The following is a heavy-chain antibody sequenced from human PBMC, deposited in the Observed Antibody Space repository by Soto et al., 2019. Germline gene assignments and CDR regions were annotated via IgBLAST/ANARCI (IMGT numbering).Heavy chain of an antibody. Sequence: PSETLSLTCTVSGGSISSYNLSWIRQPPGKGLEWIGYIYYSGSTNYNPSLKSRVTISVDTSKNQFSLKLSSVTAADTAVYYCARETNYYGSGSPTKYYYGMDVWGQGTTVTVS. CDR3: ARETNYYGSGSPTKYYYGMDV. V-gene: IGHV4-59*01. D-gene: IGHD3-10*01. CDR1: GGSISSYN. J-gene: IGHJ6*02. CDR2: IYYSGST.